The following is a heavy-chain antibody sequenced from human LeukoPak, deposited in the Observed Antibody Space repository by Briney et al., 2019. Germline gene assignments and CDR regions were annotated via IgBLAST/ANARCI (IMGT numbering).Heavy chain of an antibody. J-gene: IGHJ4*02. D-gene: IGHD1-14*01. V-gene: IGHV4-39*07. CDR1: GGSISSSSYY. CDR2: IHYSGST. CDR3: AAVARTLVFDY. Sequence: SETLSLTCTVSGGSISSSSYYWGWIRQPPGKGLEWIGSIHYSGSTNYNPSLKSRVTISVDTSKNQFSLKLSSVTAADTAVYYCAAVARTLVFDYWGQGTLVTVSS.